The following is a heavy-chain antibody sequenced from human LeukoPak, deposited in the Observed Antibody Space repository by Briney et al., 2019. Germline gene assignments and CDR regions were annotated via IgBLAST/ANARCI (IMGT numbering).Heavy chain of an antibody. D-gene: IGHD3-22*01. CDR3: ASGSSGYYSFDY. CDR2: IYSGGST. CDR1: GFTVSSNY. V-gene: IGHV3-53*01. J-gene: IGHJ4*02. Sequence: PGGSLRLSCSASGFTVSSNYMSWVRQAPGKGLEWVSVIYSGGSTYYADSVKGRFTISRDNAKNTLYLQMNSLRAEDTAVYYCASGSSGYYSFDYWGQGTLVTVSS.